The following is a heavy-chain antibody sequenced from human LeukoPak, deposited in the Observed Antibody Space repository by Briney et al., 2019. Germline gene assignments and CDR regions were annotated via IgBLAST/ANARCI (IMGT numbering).Heavy chain of an antibody. CDR1: GFTFSSHW. V-gene: IGHV3-74*01. D-gene: IGHD6-13*01. CDR3: ARGTIAAAGVDY. Sequence: GSLRLSCAASGFTFSSHWMHWVRQAPGKGLVWVSDIKYDGGAASYADSVKGRFTISRDNAKNTLYLQMNSLTVDDTAVYYCARGTIAAAGVDYWGLGSLVTVSS. J-gene: IGHJ4*02. CDR2: IKYDGGAA.